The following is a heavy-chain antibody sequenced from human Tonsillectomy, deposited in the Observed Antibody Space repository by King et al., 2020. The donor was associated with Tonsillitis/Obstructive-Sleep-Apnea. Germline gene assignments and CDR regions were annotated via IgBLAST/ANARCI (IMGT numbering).Heavy chain of an antibody. CDR1: GYTFTNYA. Sequence: QLVQSGAEVKKPGASVKVSCKASGYTFTNYAMQWVLQATGHSLDGLGLMNAGTGNTKYSQNFQGRVAITRDTSASTAYMELSSLISEDTAIYYCARDRNYFDFWGQGTLVTVSS. V-gene: IGHV1-3*01. CDR3: ARDRNYFDF. J-gene: IGHJ4*02. CDR2: MNAGTGNT.